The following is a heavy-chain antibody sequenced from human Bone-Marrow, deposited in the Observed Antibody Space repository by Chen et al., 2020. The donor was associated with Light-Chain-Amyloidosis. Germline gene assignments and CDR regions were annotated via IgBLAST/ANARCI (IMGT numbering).Heavy chain of an antibody. CDR2: ISAGGGGT. J-gene: IGHJ4*02. D-gene: IGHD5-12*01. CDR3: AKTLPWHPDY. Sequence: GLVQLGGSLRLSCAASGFTFSSYPMSWVRQAPGKGLEWVSTISAGGGGTYYTDSVKGRFTVSRDNSQNTLSLQMNSLRAEDTAIYYCAKTLPWHPDYWGQGTLVTVSS. V-gene: IGHV3-23*01. CDR1: GFTFSSYP.